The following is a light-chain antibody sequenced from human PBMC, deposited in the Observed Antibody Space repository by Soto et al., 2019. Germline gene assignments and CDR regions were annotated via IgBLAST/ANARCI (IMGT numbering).Light chain of an antibody. J-gene: IGKJ4*01. CDR3: QQHGNSPLLT. CDR1: QSVSSNY. CDR2: GAS. Sequence: EIVLTQSPGTLSLSPGERATLSCRASQSVSSNYLAWYQQKPGQAPRLLIYGASTRATGIPDRFSGTGSGTDFTLTTGGLEPEDFAVYYCQQHGNSPLLTFGGGTKVDIK. V-gene: IGKV3-20*01.